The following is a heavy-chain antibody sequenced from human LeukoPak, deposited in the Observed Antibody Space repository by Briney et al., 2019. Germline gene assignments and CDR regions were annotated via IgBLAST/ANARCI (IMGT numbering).Heavy chain of an antibody. CDR3: ARDRIAAAGTSWFDP. V-gene: IGHV4-4*07. D-gene: IGHD6-13*01. CDR1: GGSISSYY. CDR2: IYTSGST. J-gene: IGHJ5*02. Sequence: SETLSLTCTVSGGSISSYYWSWIRQPAGKGLEWIGRIYTSGSTNYNPSLKSRVTMSVDTSKNRFSLKLSSVTAADTAVYYCARDRIAAAGTSWFDPWGQGTLVTVSS.